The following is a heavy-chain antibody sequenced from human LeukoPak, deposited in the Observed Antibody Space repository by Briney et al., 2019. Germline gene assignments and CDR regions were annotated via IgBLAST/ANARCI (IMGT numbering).Heavy chain of an antibody. V-gene: IGHV3-23*01. Sequence: PGGSLRLSCAVSGFTFSDYSMSWVRQAPGKGLEWVSSVSDSGGNKYYADSVKGRFTISRDNSKNTLYLQMNSLRPEDTAVYYCAKRVPYSSSSVYFDYWGQGTLVTVSS. J-gene: IGHJ4*02. CDR1: GFTFSDYS. CDR2: VSDSGGNK. D-gene: IGHD6-6*01. CDR3: AKRVPYSSSSVYFDY.